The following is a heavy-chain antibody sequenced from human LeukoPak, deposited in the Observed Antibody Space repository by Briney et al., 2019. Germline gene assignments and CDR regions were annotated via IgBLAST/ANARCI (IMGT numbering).Heavy chain of an antibody. Sequence: GRSLRLSCAAYGFTFSSYGMHWVRQAPGKGLEWVAVIWYDGSNKYYADSVKGRFTISRDNSKNTLYLQMNSLRAEDTAVYYCAREHCSGGSCQYYFDYWGQGTLVTVSS. V-gene: IGHV3-33*01. CDR2: IWYDGSNK. J-gene: IGHJ4*02. CDR1: GFTFSSYG. D-gene: IGHD2-15*01. CDR3: AREHCSGGSCQYYFDY.